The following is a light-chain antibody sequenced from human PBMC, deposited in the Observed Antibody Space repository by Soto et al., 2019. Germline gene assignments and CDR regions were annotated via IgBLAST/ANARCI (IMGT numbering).Light chain of an antibody. Sequence: QSALTQPASVSGSPGQSVTISCTGTSSDIGLYNYVSWYQQHPAKAPKLMVYDVTHRPSGVSNRFSGSKSGNTASLTISGLLVEDEDDYYCTSYTNSNTLIFGGGTQLTVL. CDR2: DVT. CDR3: TSYTNSNTLI. V-gene: IGLV2-14*01. CDR1: SSDIGLYNY. J-gene: IGLJ2*01.